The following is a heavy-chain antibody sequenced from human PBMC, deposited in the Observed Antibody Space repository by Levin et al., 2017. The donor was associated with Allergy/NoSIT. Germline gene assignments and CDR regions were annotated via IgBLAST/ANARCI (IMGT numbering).Heavy chain of an antibody. V-gene: IGHV4-34*01. J-gene: IGHJ3*02. CDR2: VNHRGST. Sequence: ASETLSLTCAVYGGSFGGYYWSWLRQPPGKSLEWIGEVNHRGSTTYNPSLKSRATISVDTSTNQFPVKLNSVTAADTAVYFCAVFSLRYGAFDIWGQGTMVTVSS. CDR3: AVFSLRYGAFDI. CDR1: GGSFGGYY. D-gene: IGHD4-17*01.